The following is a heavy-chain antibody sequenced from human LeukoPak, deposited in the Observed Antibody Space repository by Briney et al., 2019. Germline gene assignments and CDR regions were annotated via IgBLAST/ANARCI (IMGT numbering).Heavy chain of an antibody. J-gene: IGHJ4*02. D-gene: IGHD4-17*01. CDR3: VREGEYGEDYF. CDR1: GDSGVSSGCYY. V-gene: IGHV4-31*03. Sequence: SQTLSLTCNVSGDSGVSSGCYYWTWLRPHPEKGLEWIGYFYHRASYNPSLKGRVSISIDTSKNQFSLSLTSVTAADTDLYYCVREGEYGEDYFWGQGIQVIVSA. CDR2: FYHRA.